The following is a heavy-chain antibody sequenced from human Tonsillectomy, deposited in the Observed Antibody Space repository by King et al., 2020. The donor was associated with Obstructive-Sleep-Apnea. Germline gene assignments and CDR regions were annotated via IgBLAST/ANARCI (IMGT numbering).Heavy chain of an antibody. CDR1: GFTVSSNY. CDR2: IYSGGST. D-gene: IGHD3-10*01. J-gene: IGHJ4*02. Sequence: VQLVESGGGLVQPGGSLRLSGAASGFTVSSNYMSWVRQAPGKGLEWVSVIYSGGSTYYADSVKGRFTISRDNSKNTLYLQMNSLRAEDTAVYYCASSYGSGSYYNVHWGQGTLVTVSS. CDR3: ASSYGSGSYYNVH. V-gene: IGHV3-66*01.